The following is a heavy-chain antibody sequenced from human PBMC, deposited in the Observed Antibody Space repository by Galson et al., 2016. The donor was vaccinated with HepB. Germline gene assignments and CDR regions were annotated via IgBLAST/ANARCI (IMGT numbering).Heavy chain of an antibody. J-gene: IGHJ4*02. D-gene: IGHD3-10*01. Sequence: SLRLSCAASGFTFSSYSMNWVRQAPGKGLEWVSSISSRSSYIYYADSVKGRFTISRDHAKNSLYLKMNSLRAEDTAVYYSARDRDPAGLDYWGQGTLVTVSS. CDR1: GFTFSSYS. V-gene: IGHV3-21*01. CDR3: ARDRDPAGLDY. CDR2: ISSRSSYI.